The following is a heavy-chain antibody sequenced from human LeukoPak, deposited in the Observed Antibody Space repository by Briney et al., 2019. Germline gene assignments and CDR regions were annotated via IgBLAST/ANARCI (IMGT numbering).Heavy chain of an antibody. CDR1: GFTFNNYA. Sequence: PGGSLRLSCAASGFTFNNYATNWVRQAPGEGPQWVSGIGAGGTYTYYADSVKGRFTISRDNSKNTLYLQMNSLKAEDTAVYYCAKNSPVPDYWGQGTLVTVSS. V-gene: IGHV3-23*01. J-gene: IGHJ4*02. D-gene: IGHD2-2*01. CDR2: IGAGGTYT. CDR3: AKNSPVPDY.